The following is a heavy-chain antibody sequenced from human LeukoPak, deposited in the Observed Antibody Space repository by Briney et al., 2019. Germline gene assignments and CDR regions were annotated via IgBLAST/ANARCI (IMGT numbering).Heavy chain of an antibody. D-gene: IGHD4-23*01. CDR1: GYSFTSHY. V-gene: IGHV1-46*01. CDR2: INPRGTST. CDR3: ARDNSIHERGWWFDP. J-gene: IGHJ5*02. Sequence: ASVKVSCKASGYSFTSHYMHWVRQAPGQGLEWMGLINPRGTSTICAEKFQGRIIMTRDMSTTTDYMELSSPKSDDTAVYYCARDNSIHERGWWFDPWGQGTLVTVSS.